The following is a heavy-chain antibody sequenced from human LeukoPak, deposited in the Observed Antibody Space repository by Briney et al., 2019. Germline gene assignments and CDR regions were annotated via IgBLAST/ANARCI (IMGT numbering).Heavy chain of an antibody. CDR2: IKQDGSEK. Sequence: PGGSLGLSCAASGFTFSSYWMSWVRQAPGKGLEWVANIKQDGSEKYYVDSVKGRFTISRDNAKNSLYLQMNSLRAEDTAMYYCARGSYSSSSPVAYWGQGTLVTVSS. V-gene: IGHV3-7*01. D-gene: IGHD6-13*01. CDR3: ARGSYSSSSPVAY. J-gene: IGHJ4*02. CDR1: GFTFSSYW.